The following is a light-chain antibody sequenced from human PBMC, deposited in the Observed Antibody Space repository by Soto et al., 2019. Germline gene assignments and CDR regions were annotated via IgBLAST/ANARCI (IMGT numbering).Light chain of an antibody. CDR1: QSISIF. CDR2: GAS. V-gene: IGKV1-39*01. CDR3: QQSYTTPRT. Sequence: IQMTQSPSSLSASVGDRVIITCRASQSISIFLNWYQQKPGKAPQLLIHGASTLQSGAPSGFSGGGSGTKFTLTISHLQPEDFATYYCQQSYTTPRTFGQGTKV. J-gene: IGKJ1*01.